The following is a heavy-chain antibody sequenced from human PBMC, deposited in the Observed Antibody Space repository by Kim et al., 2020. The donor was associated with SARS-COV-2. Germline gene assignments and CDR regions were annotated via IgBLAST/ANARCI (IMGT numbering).Heavy chain of an antibody. Sequence: ASVKVSCKASGYTFTSYYMHWVRQAPGQGLEWMGIINPSGGSTSYAQKFQGRVTMTRDTSTSTVYMELSSLRSEDTAVYYCAFSEVATTVTTLSVDSWGQGTLVTVSS. J-gene: IGHJ4*02. V-gene: IGHV1-46*01. D-gene: IGHD4-17*01. CDR1: GYTFTSYY. CDR2: INPSGGST. CDR3: AFSEVATTVTTLSVDS.